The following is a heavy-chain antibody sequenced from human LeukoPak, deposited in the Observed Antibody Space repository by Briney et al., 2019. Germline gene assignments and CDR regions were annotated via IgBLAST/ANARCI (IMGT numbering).Heavy chain of an antibody. CDR3: ANQEAYYDFWSGYYGY. V-gene: IGHV3-23*01. J-gene: IGHJ4*02. CDR2: ISGSGGST. D-gene: IGHD3-3*01. Sequence: GGSLRLSCAASGFTFSSCAMSWVRQAPGKGLEWVSAISGSGGSTYYADSVKGRFTISRDNSKNTLYLQMNSLRAEDTAVYYCANQEAYYDFWSGYYGYWGQGTLVTVSS. CDR1: GFTFSSCA.